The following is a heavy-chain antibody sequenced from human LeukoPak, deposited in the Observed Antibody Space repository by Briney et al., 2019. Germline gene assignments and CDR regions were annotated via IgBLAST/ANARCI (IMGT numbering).Heavy chain of an antibody. V-gene: IGHV3-21*01. CDR3: ARGSSSWYRDGMDV. CDR2: ISSSSSYI. CDR1: GFTFSSYS. D-gene: IGHD6-13*01. J-gene: IGHJ6*02. Sequence: GGSLRLSCAASGFTFSSYSMNWVRQAPGKGLEWVSSISSSSSYIYYADSVKGRFTISGDNAKNSLYLQMNSLRAEDTAVYYCARGSSSWYRDGMDVWGQGTTVTVSS.